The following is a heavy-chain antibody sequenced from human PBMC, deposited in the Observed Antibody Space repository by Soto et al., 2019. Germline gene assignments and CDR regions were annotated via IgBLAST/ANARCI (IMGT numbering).Heavy chain of an antibody. V-gene: IGHV1-18*01. CDR3: ARGRYGDY. CDR2: ISAHNGNT. Sequence: QVHLVQSGAEVKKPGASVKVSCKASGYTFTSYGITWVRQAPGQGLEWMGWISAHNGNTDYAQKLQGRVSVTRDTSKSTACMELRSLISDDTAVYYCARGRYGDYWGQGALVTVSS. J-gene: IGHJ4*02. D-gene: IGHD1-1*01. CDR1: GYTFTSYG.